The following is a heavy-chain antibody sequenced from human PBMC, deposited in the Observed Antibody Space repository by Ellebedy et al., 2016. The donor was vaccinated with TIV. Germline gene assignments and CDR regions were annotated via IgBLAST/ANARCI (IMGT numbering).Heavy chain of an antibody. V-gene: IGHV3-30*19. CDR1: GFTFSTYG. CDR3: ARSSAATGHLNYFDY. Sequence: GESLKISCAASGFTFSTYGFHWVRQAPGTGLEWVAVISYDGNNKYYADSVKGRFTIPGDNSKNTLYLQMNSLRAEDTAVYYCARSSAATGHLNYFDYWGQGTLVTVSS. D-gene: IGHD6-25*01. J-gene: IGHJ4*02. CDR2: ISYDGNNK.